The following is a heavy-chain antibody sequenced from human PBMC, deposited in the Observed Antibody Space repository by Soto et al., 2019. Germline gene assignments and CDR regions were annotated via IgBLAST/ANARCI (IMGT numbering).Heavy chain of an antibody. Sequence: QVQLVESEGGVVQPGRSLRLSCTASGFTFSNYGMHWVRQAPGKGLEWVTVISYDGNVAYYADCVKGRFTSSRDNSKNTLYLQMNSLRTEDTAVYYCAKEGPITNWYFDYWGQGTLVTVSS. V-gene: IGHV3-30*18. J-gene: IGHJ4*02. D-gene: IGHD1-1*01. CDR3: AKEGPITNWYFDY. CDR2: ISYDGNVA. CDR1: GFTFSNYG.